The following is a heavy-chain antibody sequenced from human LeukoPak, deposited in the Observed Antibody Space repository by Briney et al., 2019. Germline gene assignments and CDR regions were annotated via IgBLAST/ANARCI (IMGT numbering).Heavy chain of an antibody. D-gene: IGHD1-1*01. V-gene: IGHV1-69*05. CDR1: GGTFSIYA. CDR2: IIPIFGTA. Sequence: SVKVSCKASGGTFSIYAISWVRQAPGQGLEWMGRIIPIFGTANYAQKFQGRVTITTDESTSTAYMELSSLRSEDTAVYYCARGSGPDAFDIWGQGTMVTVSS. J-gene: IGHJ3*02. CDR3: ARGSGPDAFDI.